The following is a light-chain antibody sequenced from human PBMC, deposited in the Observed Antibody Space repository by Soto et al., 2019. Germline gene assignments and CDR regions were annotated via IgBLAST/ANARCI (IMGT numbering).Light chain of an antibody. V-gene: IGLV2-14*01. J-gene: IGLJ2*01. Sequence: QSALTQPASVSGSPGQSITISCTGTSSDVGGYNYVSWYQQHPGKAPTLMIYDVSNRPSGVSNRFSGSKSGNTASLTISGLQAEDEADYYCSSDTSSSVVFGGGTKLTVL. CDR2: DVS. CDR1: SSDVGGYNY. CDR3: SSDTSSSVV.